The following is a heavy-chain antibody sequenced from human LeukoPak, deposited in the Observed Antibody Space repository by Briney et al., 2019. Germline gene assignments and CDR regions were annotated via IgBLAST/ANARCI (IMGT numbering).Heavy chain of an antibody. CDR2: INSNSGGT. CDR1: GYTFTDYY. J-gene: IGHJ4*02. CDR3: ARVLVPAGGGVVDY. V-gene: IGHV1-2*02. D-gene: IGHD3-16*01. Sequence: ASVKVSCKASGYTFTDYYMHWVRQARGQGLEWMGWINSNSGGTNYAQKFQGRVTMTRDTSITTAYMELSSLRSDDTAVYYCARVLVPAGGGVVDYWGQGTLVTVSS.